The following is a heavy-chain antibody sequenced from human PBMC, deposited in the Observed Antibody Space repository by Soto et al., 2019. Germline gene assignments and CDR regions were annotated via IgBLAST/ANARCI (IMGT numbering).Heavy chain of an antibody. CDR3: ARYRREAVAGYTLDN. J-gene: IGHJ4*02. CDR1: GGSISSNY. CDR2: VYNSGST. V-gene: IGHV4-59*01. D-gene: IGHD6-13*01. Sequence: SETLSLTCTVSGGSISSNYWTWIRQPPGKGLERIGYVYNSGSTNYNPSLKSRVTISEDTSKSQFSLKVNSMTAADTAVYYCARYRREAVAGYTLDNWGQGILVTVSS.